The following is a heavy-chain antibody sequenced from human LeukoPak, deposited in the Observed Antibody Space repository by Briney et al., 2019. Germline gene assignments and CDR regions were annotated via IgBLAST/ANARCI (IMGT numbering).Heavy chain of an antibody. D-gene: IGHD3-3*01. CDR1: GFTFSSYA. Sequence: PGGSLRLSCAASGFTFSSYAMSWVRQAPGKGLEWVSAISGSGGSTYYADSVKGRFTISRDNSENTLYLQMNSLRAEDTAVYYCARREWLGRFGYWSQGTLVTVSS. CDR2: ISGSGGST. J-gene: IGHJ4*02. V-gene: IGHV3-23*01. CDR3: ARREWLGRFGY.